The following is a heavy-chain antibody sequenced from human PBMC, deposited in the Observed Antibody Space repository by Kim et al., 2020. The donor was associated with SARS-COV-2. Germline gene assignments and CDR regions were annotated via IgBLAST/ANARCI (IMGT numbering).Heavy chain of an antibody. Sequence: GGSLRLSCAASGFTFSSYGMHWVRQAPGKGLEWVAVIWYDGSNKYYADSVKGRFTISRDNSKNTLYLQMNSLRAEDTAVYYCARVGRPGSRGYKDVWGQGTTVTVSS. CDR2: IWYDGSNK. CDR1: GFTFSSYG. V-gene: IGHV3-33*01. CDR3: ARVGRPGSRGYKDV. J-gene: IGHJ6*02. D-gene: IGHD5-18*01.